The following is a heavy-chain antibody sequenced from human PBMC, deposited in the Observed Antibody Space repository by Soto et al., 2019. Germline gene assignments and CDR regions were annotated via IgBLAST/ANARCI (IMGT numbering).Heavy chain of an antibody. D-gene: IGHD2-15*01. CDR2: IIPMFGTA. CDR3: ARGVVVVAASQLSLFDP. CDR1: GGTFSRGA. V-gene: IGHV1-69*13. Sequence: GASVKVSCKASGGTFSRGAISWVRQAPGQGLEWMGGIIPMFGTAKYVQKFQGRLTITADESTTTAYMELRTLRSDDTAVYYCARGVVVVAASQLSLFDPCGEGTLVTVCS. J-gene: IGHJ5*02.